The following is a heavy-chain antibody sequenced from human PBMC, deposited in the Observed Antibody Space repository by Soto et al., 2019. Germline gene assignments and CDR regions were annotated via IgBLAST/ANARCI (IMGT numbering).Heavy chain of an antibody. D-gene: IGHD3-9*01. CDR2: IKQDGSEK. Sequence: GGSLRLSCAASGFTFSSYWMSWVRQAPGKGLEWVANIKQDGSEKYYVDSVKGRFTISRDNAKNSLYLQMNSLRAEDTAVYYCARVDRYYDILTGTKYYFDYWGQGTLVTVSS. CDR1: GFTFSSYW. CDR3: ARVDRYYDILTGTKYYFDY. J-gene: IGHJ4*02. V-gene: IGHV3-7*01.